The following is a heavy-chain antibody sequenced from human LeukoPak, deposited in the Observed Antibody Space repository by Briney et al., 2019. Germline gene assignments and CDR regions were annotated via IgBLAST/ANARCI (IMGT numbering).Heavy chain of an antibody. CDR3: ARGFHYYGSGSLFGY. CDR2: INHSGST. CDR1: GRSFSGYY. J-gene: IGHJ4*02. D-gene: IGHD3-10*01. Sequence: PSETLSLTCAVYGRSFSGYYWSWIRQPPGKGLEWIGEINHSGSTNYNPSLKSRVTISVDTSKNQFSLKLSSVTAADTAVYYCARGFHYYGSGSLFGYWGQGTLVTVSS. V-gene: IGHV4-34*01.